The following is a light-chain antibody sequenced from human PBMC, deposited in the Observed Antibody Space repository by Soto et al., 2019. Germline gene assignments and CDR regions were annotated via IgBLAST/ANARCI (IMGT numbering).Light chain of an antibody. CDR1: SSDVGGYNY. V-gene: IGLV2-11*01. Sequence: QSALTQPRSVSGSPGQSVTISCTGTSSDVGGYNYVSWYQQHPGKAPKLMIYDVSKRPSGVPDRFSGSKSGNTASLTSSGLQAEDEADDYCCSYAGSYTFWVFGGGTKLTVL. J-gene: IGLJ3*02. CDR3: CSYAGSYTFWV. CDR2: DVS.